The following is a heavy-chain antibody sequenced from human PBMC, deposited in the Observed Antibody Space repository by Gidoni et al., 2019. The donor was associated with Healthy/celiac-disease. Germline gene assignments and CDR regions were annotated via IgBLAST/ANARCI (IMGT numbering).Heavy chain of an antibody. V-gene: IGHV4-61*02. CDR1: GGSISSGSYY. D-gene: IGHD6-13*01. CDR2: IYTSGST. J-gene: IGHJ5*02. CDR3: ARGGGGSWSNWFDP. Sequence: QAQLQESGPGLVQPSQTPSPTRTLSGGSISSGSYYWSWIRQPAGKGLEWIGRIYTSGSTNYTPSLKSRVTMSVDTSKNQFSLKLSSVTAADTAVYYCARGGGGSWSNWFDPWGQGTLVTVSS.